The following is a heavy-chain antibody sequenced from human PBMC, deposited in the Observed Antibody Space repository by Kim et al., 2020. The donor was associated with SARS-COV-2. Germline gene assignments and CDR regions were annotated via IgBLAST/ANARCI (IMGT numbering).Heavy chain of an antibody. V-gene: IGHV1-3*01. CDR2: INAVNGYT. CDR1: GYTFTSYV. J-gene: IGHJ6*02. Sequence: ASVKVSCKASGYTFTSYVIHWVRQAPGQRLEWMGWINAVNGYTQYSQNFQGRVTITRDTSASTAYMELGSLRSEDTAVYYCARDPYYDVLTGYFPLDVWGQGTTVTVSS. CDR3: ARDPYYDVLTGYFPLDV. D-gene: IGHD3-9*01.